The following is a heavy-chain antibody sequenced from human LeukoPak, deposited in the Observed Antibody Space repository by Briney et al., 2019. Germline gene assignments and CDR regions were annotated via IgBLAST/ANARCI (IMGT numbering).Heavy chain of an antibody. CDR3: ARGGHDFWSGYYSMDV. J-gene: IGHJ6*02. V-gene: IGHV1-18*01. CDR1: GYTFTSYG. CDR2: ISGHTGNT. Sequence: ASVKVSCKASGYTFTSYGISWVRQAPGQGLEWMGWISGHTGNTQYAQNFQGRVSMTTDTSTRTAYMELRSLTSDDTAVYYCARGGHDFWSGYYSMDVWGQGTTVTVSS. D-gene: IGHD3-3*01.